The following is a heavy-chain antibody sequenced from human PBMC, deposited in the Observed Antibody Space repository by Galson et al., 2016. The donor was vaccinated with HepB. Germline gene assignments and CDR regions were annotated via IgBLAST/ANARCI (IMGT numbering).Heavy chain of an antibody. CDR3: ARDYDTSGDYYVRWFDP. V-gene: IGHV4-4*08. J-gene: IGHJ5*02. D-gene: IGHD3-22*01. CDR1: SGSISYNY. Sequence: SETLSLTCTVSSGSISYNYWSWIRQPPGKGLEWVGHVYRSGSTNYNPPLKSRVTISVDTSKNQFSLKLSSVTASDTAVYYCARDYDTSGDYYVRWFDPWSQGTLVTVSS. CDR2: VYRSGST.